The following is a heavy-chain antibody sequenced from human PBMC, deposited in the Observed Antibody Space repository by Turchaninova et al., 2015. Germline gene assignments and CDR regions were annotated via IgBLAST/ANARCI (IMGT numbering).Heavy chain of an antibody. D-gene: IGHD3-10*01. CDR2: ISVNGLAT. V-gene: IGHV3-23*01. Sequence: GSLRLSCAVSGFTFRNNAISWVRQAPGKGLEWVSSISVNGLATYYTDSVKGRFTISRDNSKNTLYLQMNSLRAEDTATYYCSTGGVWGSGRSYDAFHIWGQGTMVTVSS. J-gene: IGHJ3*02. CDR3: STGGVWGSGRSYDAFHI. CDR1: GFTFRNNA.